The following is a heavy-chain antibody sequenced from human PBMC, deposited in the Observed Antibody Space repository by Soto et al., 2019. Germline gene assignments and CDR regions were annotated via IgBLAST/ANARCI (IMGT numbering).Heavy chain of an antibody. CDR2: IYHDGST. Sequence: QVQLQESGPGLTKPSGTLSLTCAVSGGSISSINWLTWVRQPPGKGLEWIGEIYHDGSTHYNPSLKSRVTLSGDKSKNQFSLRVSYVTAADTAVYYCAIGGYYDSRAAYYFDSWGQGTLVTVSS. D-gene: IGHD3-22*01. V-gene: IGHV4-4*02. CDR1: GGSISSINW. CDR3: AIGGYYDSRAAYYFDS. J-gene: IGHJ4*02.